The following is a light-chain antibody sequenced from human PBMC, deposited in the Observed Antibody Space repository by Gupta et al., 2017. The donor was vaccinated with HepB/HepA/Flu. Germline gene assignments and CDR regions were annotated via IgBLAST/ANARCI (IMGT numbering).Light chain of an antibody. J-gene: IGKJ4*01. Sequence: DIQLTPSPSSLSASVGDRVTITCRASQSVRSYLNWYQQKPGKAPKLLIYAASSLQSGVPSRFSGSGSGTDCTLTISSLKPEDFATYYGQQCYSALPFTCGGGTKVEIK. V-gene: IGKV1-39*01. CDR1: QSVRSY. CDR2: AAS. CDR3: QQCYSALPFT.